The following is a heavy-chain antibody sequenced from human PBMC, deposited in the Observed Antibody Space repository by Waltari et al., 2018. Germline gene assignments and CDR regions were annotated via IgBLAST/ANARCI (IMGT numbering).Heavy chain of an antibody. D-gene: IGHD5-12*01. CDR2: IKVKADGGTI. Sequence: DVQLVESGGGLVKPGGSFRLSCSASGISFTDAWMNWVRQAPGRGLECICRIKVKADGGTIDYAAPVKGRFTISRDDSKNMTYLQMNSLKPDDTGVYFCLYDPSVWGQGTLVTVSS. V-gene: IGHV3-15*07. CDR1: GISFTDAW. J-gene: IGHJ4*02. CDR3: LYDPSV.